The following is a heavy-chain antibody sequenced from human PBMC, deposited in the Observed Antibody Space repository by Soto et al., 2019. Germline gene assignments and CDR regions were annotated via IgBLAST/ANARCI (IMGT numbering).Heavy chain of an antibody. D-gene: IGHD4-17*01. V-gene: IGHV4-34*01. CDR1: GGSFSGYY. CDR3: ARGKRHYGDYTTYYFDY. CDR2: INHSGST. J-gene: IGHJ4*02. Sequence: SETLSLTCAVYGGSFSGYYWSWIRQPPGQGLEWIGEINHSGSTNYNPSLKSRVTISVDTSKNQFSLKLSSVTAADTAVYYCARGKRHYGDYTTYYFDYWGQGTLVTVSS.